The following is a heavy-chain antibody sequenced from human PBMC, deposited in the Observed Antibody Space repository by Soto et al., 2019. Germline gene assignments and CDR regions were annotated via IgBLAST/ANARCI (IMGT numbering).Heavy chain of an antibody. J-gene: IGHJ4*02. V-gene: IGHV1-3*01. CDR3: ARVPPWGNSAGDYYIQHYDS. CDR1: GFTFTSYA. CDR2: INGGSGNT. D-gene: IGHD3-10*01. Sequence: ASVKVSCKSSGFTFTSYAIHWLRQAPGQRPQWMGWINGGSGNTKYSQDFQGRVTFTRGTFATTAYLELSSLRSEDTAVYYCARVPPWGNSAGDYYIQHYDSWGQGTPVTVSS.